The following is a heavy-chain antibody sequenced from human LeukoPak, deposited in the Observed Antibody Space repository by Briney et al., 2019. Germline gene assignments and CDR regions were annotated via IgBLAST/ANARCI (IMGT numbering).Heavy chain of an antibody. CDR2: INHRGSN. D-gene: IGHD2-15*01. CDR3: ARGGGYCSGGSCYGWFDP. Sequence: AETLSLTCGVYGGSFSGYYWSWIRQPPGKGREWIGEINHRGSNNYNPSLKSQVTISVDTSKNQFSLKLSSVTAADTAVYYCARGGGYCSGGSCYGWFDPWGQGTLVTVSS. CDR1: GGSFSGYY. V-gene: IGHV4-34*01. J-gene: IGHJ5*02.